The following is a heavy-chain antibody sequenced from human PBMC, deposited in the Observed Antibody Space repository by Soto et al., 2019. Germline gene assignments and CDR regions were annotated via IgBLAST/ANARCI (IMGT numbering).Heavy chain of an antibody. CDR2: IRLDAIQK. J-gene: IGHJ4*01. V-gene: IGHV3-7*01. CDR3: PRDSGYGWGASVNHYLDY. D-gene: IGHD3-16*01. CDR1: GFSGGTHC. Sequence: GGSLRLSCAASGFSGGTHCMSWIRQAPGKGLEWFSTIRLDAIQKKYVDSVKGRFTISRDNAKNSLFLQMNSLRADDTAVYYCPRDSGYGWGASVNHYLDYWGHGTLVPVSS.